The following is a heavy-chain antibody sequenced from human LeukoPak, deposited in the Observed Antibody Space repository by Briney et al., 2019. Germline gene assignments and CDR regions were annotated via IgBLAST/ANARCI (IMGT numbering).Heavy chain of an antibody. CDR2: IWYDGSNK. CDR1: GFTFSSYA. J-gene: IGHJ4*02. D-gene: IGHD2-15*01. CDR3: VSSAALSLDY. V-gene: IGHV3-30*07. Sequence: PGGSLRLSCAASGFTFSSYAMYWVRQAPGKGPEWLAVIWYDGSNKYYADSVKGRFTISRDNSKNTLYLQMNSLRAEDTAVYYCVSSAALSLDYWGQGTLVTVYS.